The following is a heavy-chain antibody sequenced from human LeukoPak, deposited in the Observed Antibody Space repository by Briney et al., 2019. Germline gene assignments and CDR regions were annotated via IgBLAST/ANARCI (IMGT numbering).Heavy chain of an antibody. CDR3: ARDGYPLMGATVFDY. J-gene: IGHJ4*02. Sequence: PRGSLRLSCAASGFTFSSYGMSWVRQAPGKGLEWVSAISGSGGSTYYADSVKGRFTISRDNSKNTLYLQMNSLRAEDTAVYYCARDGYPLMGATVFDYWGQGTLVTVSS. V-gene: IGHV3-23*01. CDR1: GFTFSSYG. CDR2: ISGSGGST. D-gene: IGHD1-26*01.